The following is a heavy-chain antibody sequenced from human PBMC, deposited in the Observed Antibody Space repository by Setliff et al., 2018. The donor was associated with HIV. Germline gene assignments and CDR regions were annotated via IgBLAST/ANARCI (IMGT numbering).Heavy chain of an antibody. D-gene: IGHD4-17*01. CDR1: GYSISSGYY. J-gene: IGHJ5*02. Sequence: SSETLSLTCAVSGYSISSGYYWGWIRQPPGKGLEWIGSIYHSGRTYYNPSLKSRVTISVDTSKNQFSLKLSSVTAADTAVYYCARAPGPYGDYNWFDPWGQGALVTVSS. CDR2: IYHSGRT. V-gene: IGHV4-38-2*01. CDR3: ARAPGPYGDYNWFDP.